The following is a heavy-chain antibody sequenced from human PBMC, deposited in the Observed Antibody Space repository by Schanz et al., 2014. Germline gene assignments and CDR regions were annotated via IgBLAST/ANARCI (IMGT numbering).Heavy chain of an antibody. CDR2: IYGGGIT. V-gene: IGHV3-66*01. CDR3: ARARGWGAPYYYGMDA. D-gene: IGHD3-16*01. Sequence: EVQLVESGGGLVKPGGSLRLSCAASGFTVSSNYMSWVRQAPGKGLEWVSVIYGGGITYYADSVKGRFTISRDSSRNTLYLQMNSLRAEDTAVYYCARARGWGAPYYYGMDAWGQGTTVTVSS. J-gene: IGHJ6*02. CDR1: GFTVSSNY.